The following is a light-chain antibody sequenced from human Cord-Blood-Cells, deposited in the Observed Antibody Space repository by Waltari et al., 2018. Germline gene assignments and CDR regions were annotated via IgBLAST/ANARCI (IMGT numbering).Light chain of an antibody. Sequence: DIQMTPSPSSLSASVGDRVTITCQASQDIRNYLNRYQQKPGNAPKLLIYDASNLEAGVTSRFSGSGSGTDFTSTISGLQPEDIATYYCQQYDNLLTCGGGTKVEIK. J-gene: IGKJ4*01. CDR2: DAS. CDR3: QQYDNLLT. V-gene: IGKV1-33*01. CDR1: QDIRNY.